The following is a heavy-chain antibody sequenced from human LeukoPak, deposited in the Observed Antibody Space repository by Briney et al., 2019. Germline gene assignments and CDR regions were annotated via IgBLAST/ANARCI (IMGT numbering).Heavy chain of an antibody. CDR3: ARHGESQNWFVS. Sequence: GESLKISCVGSGFTFEDDGMSWVRQGPGKGLEWIAAIDWNGRNIGYADSVKGRFTISRDNARSSVYLEMNSVRVEDTALYFCARHGESQNWFVSWGQGILVTVSS. V-gene: IGHV3-20*04. CDR1: GFTFEDDG. D-gene: IGHD7-27*01. CDR2: IDWNGRNI. J-gene: IGHJ5*01.